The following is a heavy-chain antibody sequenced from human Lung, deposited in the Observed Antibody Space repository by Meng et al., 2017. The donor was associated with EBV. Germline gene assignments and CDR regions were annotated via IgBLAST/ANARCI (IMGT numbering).Heavy chain of an antibody. V-gene: IGHV4-31*01. CDR3: ARAVDTGYFDY. CDR2: IYYSGST. J-gene: IGHJ4*02. Sequence: QVHLQASGPGLVKPSQTLSLTCTVSGGSISSGGHYWSWIRQHPGKGLEWIGYIYYSGSTYYNPSLKSLVSISVDTSNNQFSLKLSSVTAADTAVYYCARAVDTGYFDYWGQGTLVTVSS. CDR1: GGSISSGGHY. D-gene: IGHD5-18*01.